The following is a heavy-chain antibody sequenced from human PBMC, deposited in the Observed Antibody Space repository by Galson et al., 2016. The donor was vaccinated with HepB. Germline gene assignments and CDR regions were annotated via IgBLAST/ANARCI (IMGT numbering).Heavy chain of an antibody. D-gene: IGHD3/OR15-3a*01. J-gene: IGHJ4*02. V-gene: IGHV3-15*05. CDR2: IRNKRDGGTA. Sequence: SLRLSCAASGLSVSDAWMTWVRQAPGKGLEWVGNIRNKRDGGTADYGAPVKGRFTISRDDSKNTLYLQMSSLKTDDTAVYFGTTWDWGLDCWGQGTLVTVSS. CDR1: GLSVSDAW. CDR3: TTWDWGLDC.